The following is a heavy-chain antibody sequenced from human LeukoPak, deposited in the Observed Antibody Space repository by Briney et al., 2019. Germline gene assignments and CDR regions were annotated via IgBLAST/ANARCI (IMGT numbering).Heavy chain of an antibody. J-gene: IGHJ4*02. Sequence: PSETLSLTCTVSGGSISSSNYYWGWIRQPPGKGLEWIGSIYYSGSTYYNPSLKSRVTISVDTSKNQFSLKLSSVTAADTAVYYCARMDYGDYPWYFDYWGQGTLVTVSS. V-gene: IGHV4-39*07. D-gene: IGHD4-17*01. CDR3: ARMDYGDYPWYFDY. CDR1: GGSISSSNYY. CDR2: IYYSGST.